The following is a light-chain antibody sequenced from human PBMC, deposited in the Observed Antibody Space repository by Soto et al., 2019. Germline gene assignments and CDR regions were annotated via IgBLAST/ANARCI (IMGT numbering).Light chain of an antibody. J-gene: IGLJ3*02. CDR3: SSYTSISTRV. CDR2: EFS. CDR1: SSDVGSYNY. Sequence: QLVLTQPASVSGSPGQSITISCTGTSSDVGSYNYVSWYQQHPGKAPKLMIYEFSNLPSGVSNRFSGSKSGNTASLTSSGLQAEDEANYYCSSYTSISTRVFGGGTQLTVL. V-gene: IGLV2-14*01.